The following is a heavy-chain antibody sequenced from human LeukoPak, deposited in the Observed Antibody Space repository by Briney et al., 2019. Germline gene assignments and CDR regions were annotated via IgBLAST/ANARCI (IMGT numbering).Heavy chain of an antibody. Sequence: EASVKVSCKASGYTFTSYYMHWVRQAPGQGLEWMGIINPSGGSTSYAQKFQGRVTMTRDTSTSTVYMELSSLRSEDTAVFYCARDPAGMVRGARIDYWGQGTLVTVSS. V-gene: IGHV1-46*01. CDR1: GYTFTSYY. CDR2: INPSGGST. J-gene: IGHJ4*02. D-gene: IGHD3-10*01. CDR3: ARDPAGMVRGARIDY.